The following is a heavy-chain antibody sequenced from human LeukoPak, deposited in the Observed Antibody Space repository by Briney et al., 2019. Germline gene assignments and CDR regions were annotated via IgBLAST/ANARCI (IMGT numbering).Heavy chain of an antibody. V-gene: IGHV4-30-2*01. D-gene: IGHD1-26*01. CDR3: ASGVGATLFDY. J-gene: IGHJ4*02. CDR1: GGSISSGGYS. CDR2: IYHSGSA. Sequence: PSQTLSLTCAVSGGSISSGGYSWSWIRQPPGKGLEWIGYIYHSGSAYYNPSLKSRVTISVDTSKNQFSLKLSSVTAADTAVYYCASGVGATLFDYWGQGTLVTVSS.